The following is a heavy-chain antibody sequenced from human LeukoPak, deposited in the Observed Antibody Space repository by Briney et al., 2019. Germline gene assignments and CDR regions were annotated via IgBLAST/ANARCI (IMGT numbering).Heavy chain of an antibody. J-gene: IGHJ4*02. CDR2: IKSKTDGGAT. CDR3: TTGITMVRGVIHLIDY. D-gene: IGHD3-10*01. Sequence: GGSLRLSCAASGFTFSNAWMSWVRQAPGKGLEWVGRIKSKTDGGATDYAAPVKGRFTISRDDSKNTLYLQMNSLKTEDTDVYYCTTGITMVRGVIHLIDYWGQGTLVTVSS. CDR1: GFTFSNAW. V-gene: IGHV3-15*01.